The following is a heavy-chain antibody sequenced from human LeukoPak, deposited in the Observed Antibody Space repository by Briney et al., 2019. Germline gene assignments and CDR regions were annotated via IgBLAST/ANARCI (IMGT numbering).Heavy chain of an antibody. CDR1: GFTFSSYA. D-gene: IGHD3-3*01. CDR2: ISGSGGST. CDR3: ATTPHPYYDFWSGYSPVTDY. J-gene: IGHJ4*02. Sequence: PGGSLRLSCAASGFTFSSYAMSWVRQAPGKGLEWVSAISGSGGSTYYADSVKGRFTISRDNSKNTLYLQMNSLRAEDTAVYYCATTPHPYYDFWSGYSPVTDYWDQGTLVTVSS. V-gene: IGHV3-23*01.